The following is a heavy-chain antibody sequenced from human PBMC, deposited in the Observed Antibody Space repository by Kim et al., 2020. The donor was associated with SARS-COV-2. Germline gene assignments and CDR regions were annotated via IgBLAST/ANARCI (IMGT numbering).Heavy chain of an antibody. J-gene: IGHJ3*02. D-gene: IGHD1-26*01. Sequence: SVKVSCKASGGTFSSYAISWVRQAPGQGLEWMGGIIPIFGTANYAQKFQGRVTITADESTSTAYMELSSLRSEDTAVYYCAREREWELRNISLRWRDAFDIWGQGTMVTVSS. CDR1: GGTFSSYA. V-gene: IGHV1-69*13. CDR2: IIPIFGTA. CDR3: AREREWELRNISLRWRDAFDI.